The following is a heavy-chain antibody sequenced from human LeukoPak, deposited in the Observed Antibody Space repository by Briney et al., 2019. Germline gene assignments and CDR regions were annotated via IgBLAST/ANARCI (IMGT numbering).Heavy chain of an antibody. V-gene: IGHV4-4*07. D-gene: IGHD1-26*01. CDR2: IYTSGST. Sequence: PSETLSLTCTVSGGSISSYYWSWIRQPAGKGLEWIGRIYTSGSTNYNPSLKSRVTMSVDTSKNQFSLKLSSVTAADTAVYYCARSGSYYDVGRKYYFDYWGQGTLVTVPS. CDR3: ARSGSYYDVGRKYYFDY. CDR1: GGSISSYY. J-gene: IGHJ4*02.